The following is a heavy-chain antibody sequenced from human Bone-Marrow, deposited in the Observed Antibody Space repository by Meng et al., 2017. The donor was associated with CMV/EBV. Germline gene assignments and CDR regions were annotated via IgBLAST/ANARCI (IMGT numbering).Heavy chain of an antibody. J-gene: IGHJ4*02. Sequence: GGSLRLSCAASGFTFSGSAMHWVRQASGNGLEWVGRIRSKANSYATAYAASVKGRFTISRDDSKNTAYLQMNSLKTEDTAVYYCTAGIAVVGSGYWGQGTLVTVSS. CDR1: GFTFSGSA. D-gene: IGHD6-19*01. CDR2: IRSKANSYAT. CDR3: TAGIAVVGSGY. V-gene: IGHV3-73*01.